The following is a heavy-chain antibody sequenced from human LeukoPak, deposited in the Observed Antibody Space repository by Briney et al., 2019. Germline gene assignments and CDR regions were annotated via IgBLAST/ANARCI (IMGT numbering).Heavy chain of an antibody. J-gene: IGHJ4*02. Sequence: GGSLRLSCAASGFTFSRYWMHWVRQAPGKGLVWVSRINGDGSSTSYADSVEGRFTISRDNAKNTLYLQMNSLRAEDTAVYYCARGAYGGNFFGYWGQGTLVTVSS. D-gene: IGHD4-23*01. CDR2: INGDGSST. V-gene: IGHV3-74*01. CDR3: ARGAYGGNFFGY. CDR1: GFTFSRYW.